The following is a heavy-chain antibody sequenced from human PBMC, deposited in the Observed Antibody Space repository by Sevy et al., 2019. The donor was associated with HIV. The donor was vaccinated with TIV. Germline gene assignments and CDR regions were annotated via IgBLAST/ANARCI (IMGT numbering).Heavy chain of an antibody. CDR1: GDSVSSNSAA. J-gene: IGHJ6*02. CDR2: TYYRSKWYN. Sequence: SETLSLTCAISGDSVSSNSAAWNWIRQSPSRGLEWLGRTYYRSKWYNDYAVSVKSRITINPDTSKNQFSLQLNSVTSEDTAGYYCSRVPRCIAAAGTCYYYGMDVWGQGTTVTVSS. CDR3: SRVPRCIAAAGTCYYYGMDV. V-gene: IGHV6-1*01. D-gene: IGHD6-13*01.